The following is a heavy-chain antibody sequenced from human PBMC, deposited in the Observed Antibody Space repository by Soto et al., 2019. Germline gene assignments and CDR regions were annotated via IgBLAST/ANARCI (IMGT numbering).Heavy chain of an antibody. Sequence: SETLSLTCAVYGGSFCYYYWTWLRQSPGKGLEWIGEINHSGGTNYNPSLKSRVTISEDTSRNQFSLNLNSVTAADTAVYYCARGSWAVRFEYWGQGTLVTVSS. CDR1: GGSFCYYY. V-gene: IGHV4-34*01. J-gene: IGHJ4*02. CDR3: ARGSWAVRFEY. D-gene: IGHD3-16*01. CDR2: INHSGGT.